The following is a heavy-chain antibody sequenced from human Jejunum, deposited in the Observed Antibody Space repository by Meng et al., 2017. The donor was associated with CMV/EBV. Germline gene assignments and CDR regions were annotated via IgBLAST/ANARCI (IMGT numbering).Heavy chain of an antibody. CDR3: ASGIKTGIVDL. CDR2: IYYSGST. Sequence: QSVPGLLKPSETLSLICTGSCASISSRDYYGCWIRQSPGKGLEWIGTIYYSGSTYTNPSLNSAVTISVDTSKNQFSLKLSFVTAADTAVYYCASGIKTGIVDLWGQGTLVTVSS. J-gene: IGHJ5*02. V-gene: IGHV4-39*07. CDR1: CASISSRDYY. D-gene: IGHD7-27*01.